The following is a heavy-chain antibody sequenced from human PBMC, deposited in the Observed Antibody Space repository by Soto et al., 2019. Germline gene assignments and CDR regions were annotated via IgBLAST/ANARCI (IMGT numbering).Heavy chain of an antibody. J-gene: IGHJ3*02. CDR1: GGTFSSYT. CDR3: ASGWGSVSDNAVDI. D-gene: IGHD3-10*01. Sequence: QVQLVQSGAEVKKPGSSVKVSCKASGGTFSSYTISWVRQAPGQGLEWMGRIIPILGIANYAQKFQGRVTITADKSTSTAYMELSSVRSEDTAVYYCASGWGSVSDNAVDIWGQGTMVTVSS. CDR2: IIPILGIA. V-gene: IGHV1-69*02.